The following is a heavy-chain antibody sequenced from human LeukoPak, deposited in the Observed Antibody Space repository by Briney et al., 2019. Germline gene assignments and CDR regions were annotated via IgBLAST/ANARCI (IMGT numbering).Heavy chain of an antibody. CDR2: IYPGDPDT. V-gene: IGHV5-51*01. D-gene: IGHD6-13*01. J-gene: IGHJ4*02. Sequence: GESLKISCKGSGDSFTSYWIGWVRQMPGKGLEWMGIIYPGDPDTRYSPSFQGQVTISADKSISTAYLQWSSLKASDTAMYYCARLVGVAATNVDYFDYWGQGTLVTVSS. CDR3: ARLVGVAATNVDYFDY. CDR1: GDSFTSYW.